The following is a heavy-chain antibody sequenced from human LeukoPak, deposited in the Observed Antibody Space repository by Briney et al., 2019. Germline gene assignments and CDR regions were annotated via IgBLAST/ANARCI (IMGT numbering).Heavy chain of an antibody. CDR1: GYSFTGNY. CDR3: ARGRSDYEDSLNWLDP. D-gene: IGHD5-12*01. CDR2: INPKSGDT. V-gene: IGHV1-2*02. Sequence: ASVKVSCKASGYSFTGNYMYWVRQAPGQGLEWMGWINPKSGDTNYAQKFQGRVTMTRDTSISTVYIELSRLTSDDTAIYYCARGRSDYEDSLNWLDPWGQGTLVSVSS. J-gene: IGHJ5*02.